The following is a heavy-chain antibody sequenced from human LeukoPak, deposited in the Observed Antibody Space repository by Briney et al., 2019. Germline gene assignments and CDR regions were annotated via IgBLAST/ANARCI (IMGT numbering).Heavy chain of an antibody. CDR2: ISVSGRTT. CDR1: GFTFNTYA. Sequence: GGSLRLSCAASGFTFNTYAMSWVRQAPGKGLERVSGISVSGRTTYYADSVKGRFTISRDNSKNTLFVQMNSLRAEDTAVYYCAKDRRELDVFDIWGQGTMVTVSS. CDR3: AKDRRELDVFDI. V-gene: IGHV3-23*01. J-gene: IGHJ3*02.